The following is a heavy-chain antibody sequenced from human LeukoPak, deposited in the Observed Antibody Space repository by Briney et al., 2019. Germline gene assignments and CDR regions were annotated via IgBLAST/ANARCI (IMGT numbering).Heavy chain of an antibody. V-gene: IGHV5-51*01. CDR3: ATVPRIPAVGNTEYFLQ. CDR1: GYSFSSYW. Sequence: GESRRISCKGSGYSFSSYWIGWVRQMPGKGLEWMGIINPGDSDTRYSPSFQGQVTISVDKSISTAYLQWSSLEAPDTAMYFCATVPRIPAVGNTEYFLQWGEGSLVSVSS. J-gene: IGHJ1*01. CDR2: INPGDSDT. D-gene: IGHD6-25*01.